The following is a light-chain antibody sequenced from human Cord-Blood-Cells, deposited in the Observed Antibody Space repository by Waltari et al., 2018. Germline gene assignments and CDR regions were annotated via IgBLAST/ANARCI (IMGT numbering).Light chain of an antibody. CDR3: SSYTSSSTLVV. J-gene: IGLJ2*01. V-gene: IGLV2-14*01. Sequence: QSALTQPASVSGSPGQSITIPCTGTSSDVGGYNYVSCYHQPPGKAPKLMIYDVSNRPAGVSNRFSGAKSGNTASLTISGLQAEDEADYYCSSYTSSSTLVVFGGGTKLTVL. CDR1: SSDVGGYNY. CDR2: DVS.